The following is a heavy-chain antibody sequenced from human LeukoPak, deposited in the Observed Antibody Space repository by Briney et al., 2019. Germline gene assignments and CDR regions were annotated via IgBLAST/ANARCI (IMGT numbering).Heavy chain of an antibody. CDR1: GGSFSGYY. Sequence: SETLSLTCAVYGGSFSGYYWSWIRQPPGKGLEWIGEISHSGSANYNPSLKRRVTISVDTSKNQFSLKLSSVSAADTAVYYCARVQAAGDGYYFDFWGQGTLVTVSS. J-gene: IGHJ4*02. CDR3: ARVQAAGDGYYFDF. CDR2: ISHSGSA. V-gene: IGHV4-34*01. D-gene: IGHD7-27*01.